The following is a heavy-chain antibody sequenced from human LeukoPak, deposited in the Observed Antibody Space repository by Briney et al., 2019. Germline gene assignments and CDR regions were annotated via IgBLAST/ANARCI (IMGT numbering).Heavy chain of an antibody. V-gene: IGHV1-69*05. CDR1: GGTFRTYS. CDR3: ARVDRYHFYLDV. CDR2: IIPIFGTP. J-gene: IGHJ6*03. Sequence: VASVKVSCKASGGTFRTYSVTWVRQAPGQGLEWMGGIIPIFGTPNYAQKFQGRVKVTTDDVTGTAYMELSSLMSEDTAIYYCARVDRYHFYLDVWGKGTPVTVSS.